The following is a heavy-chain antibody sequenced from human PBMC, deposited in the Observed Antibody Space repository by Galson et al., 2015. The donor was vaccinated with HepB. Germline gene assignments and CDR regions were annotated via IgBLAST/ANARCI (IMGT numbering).Heavy chain of an antibody. CDR2: ISGSGGST. CDR1: GFTFSSYS. CDR3: AKEIRDSSGMYRYFDL. D-gene: IGHD3-22*01. J-gene: IGHJ2*01. Sequence: SLRLSCAASGFTFSSYSMSWVRQAPGKGLEWVSAISGSGGSTYYADSVKGRFTISRGNSKNTLYLQMNSLRAEDTAVYYCAKEIRDSSGMYRYFDLWGRGTLVTVSS. V-gene: IGHV3-23*01.